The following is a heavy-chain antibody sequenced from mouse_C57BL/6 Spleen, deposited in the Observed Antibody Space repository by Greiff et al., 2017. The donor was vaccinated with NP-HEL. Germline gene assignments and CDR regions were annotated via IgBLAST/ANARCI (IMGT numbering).Heavy chain of an antibody. D-gene: IGHD2-5*01. CDR3: ARGAYYSKRYFDV. CDR2: IYPGSGST. J-gene: IGHJ1*03. Sequence: QVQLQQPGAELVKPGASVKMSCKASGYTFPSYWITWVKQRPGQGLEWIGDIYPGSGSTNYNEKFKSKATLTVDTSSSTAYMQLSSRTSADSAVYYCARGAYYSKRYFDVWGTGTTVTVSS. CDR1: GYTFPSYW. V-gene: IGHV1-55*01.